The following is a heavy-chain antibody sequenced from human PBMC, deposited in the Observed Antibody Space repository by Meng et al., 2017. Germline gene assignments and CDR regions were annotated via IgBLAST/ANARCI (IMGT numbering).Heavy chain of an antibody. V-gene: IGHV1-2*02. J-gene: IGHJ5*02. D-gene: IGHD6-25*01. CDR1: GYPFTGSY. CDR3: ARGGYSSGVRVRHWFDP. CDR2: INPNSGGT. Sequence: VQRVQSGAEVKKPGASVKVSCKASGYPFTGSYMHWVRQAPGQGLEWMGWINPNSGGTNYAQKFQGRVTMTRDTSISTAYMELSRLRSDDTAVYYCARGGYSSGVRVRHWFDPWGQGTLVTVSS.